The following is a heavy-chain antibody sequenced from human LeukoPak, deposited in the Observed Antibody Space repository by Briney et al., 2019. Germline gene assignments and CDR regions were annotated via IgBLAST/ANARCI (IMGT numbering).Heavy chain of an antibody. CDR3: ARRPETFWVSRRFGQSPHHSYYMDV. D-gene: IGHD3-10*01. CDR2: TYYRSKWYN. J-gene: IGHJ6*03. CDR1: GDSVSSNSAA. Sequence: SQTLSLTCAISGDSVSSNSAAWNWIRQSPSRGLEWLGRTYYRSKWYNDYAVSVKSRITINPDTSKNQFSLKLSSVTAADTAVYYCARRPETFWVSRRFGQSPHHSYYMDVWGKGTTVTISS. V-gene: IGHV6-1*01.